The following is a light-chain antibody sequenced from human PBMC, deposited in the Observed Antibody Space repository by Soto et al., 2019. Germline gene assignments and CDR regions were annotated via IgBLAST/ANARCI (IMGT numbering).Light chain of an antibody. CDR2: DAS. CDR1: QSVSGD. CDR3: QQRSNWPPEAT. V-gene: IGKV3-11*01. Sequence: EIVLTQSPATLSVSPGERATLSCRASQSVSGDLAWYHHKPGQAPRLLIYDASTRATGIPARFSGSGSGTDFTLTISSLEPEDFAVYYCQQRSNWPPEATFGQGTRLAIK. J-gene: IGKJ5*01.